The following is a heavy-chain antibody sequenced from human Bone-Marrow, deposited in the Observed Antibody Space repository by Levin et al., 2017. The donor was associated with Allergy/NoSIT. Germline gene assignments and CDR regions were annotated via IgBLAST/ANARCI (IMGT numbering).Heavy chain of an antibody. CDR2: IYHSGST. D-gene: IGHD6-19*01. V-gene: IGHV4-61*08. CDR3: ATYSSGWGLTSYYFDY. CDR1: GASVSSADYY. J-gene: IGHJ4*02. Sequence: SETLSLTCTVSGASVSSADYYWSWIRQPPGRGLEWIGHIYHSGSTDYNPSLKSRVTLSIDTSKNQFSLKLSSVTAADTAVYYCATYSSGWGLTSYYFDYWGQGTLVTVSS.